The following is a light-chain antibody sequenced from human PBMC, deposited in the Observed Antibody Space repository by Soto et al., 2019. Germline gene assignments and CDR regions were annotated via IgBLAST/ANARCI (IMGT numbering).Light chain of an antibody. Sequence: EIVMTQYPATLSVSPWESATRSCMASQSISSSKLAWYQQNPGQAPRLLMYGASNRATGIPARFSGSGSGTEFTLTISSLQSEDFAVYYCQQYDYWPRTFGQGTKVDIK. V-gene: IGKV3-15*01. CDR3: QQYDYWPRT. J-gene: IGKJ1*01. CDR1: QSISSS. CDR2: GAS.